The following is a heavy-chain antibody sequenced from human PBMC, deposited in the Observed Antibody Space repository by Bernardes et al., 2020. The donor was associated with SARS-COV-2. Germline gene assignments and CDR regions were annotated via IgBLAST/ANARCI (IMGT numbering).Heavy chain of an antibody. CDR1: GGTFSSFD. CDR3: ARDGMVVATVDGFDM. Sequence: SVKVSCKASGGTFSSFDIIWVRQAPGQGLQWMGGIIPIYGTPNYAHEFQDRVTITADKSTGTAYMELSSLRSEDTAVYYCARDGMVVATVDGFDMWGQGTTVIVSS. CDR2: IIPIYGTP. D-gene: IGHD1-26*01. V-gene: IGHV1-69*06. J-gene: IGHJ3*02.